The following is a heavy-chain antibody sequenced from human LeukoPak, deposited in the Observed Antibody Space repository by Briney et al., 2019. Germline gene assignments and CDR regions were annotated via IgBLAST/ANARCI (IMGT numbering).Heavy chain of an antibody. D-gene: IGHD4-23*01. V-gene: IGHV3-30*04. J-gene: IGHJ6*02. CDR3: ARDSRSRLRWDYYYYYGMDV. CDR2: ISYDGSNK. CDR1: GFTFSSYA. Sequence: PGGSLRLSCAASGFTFSSYAMHWVRQAPGKGLEWVAVISYDGSNKYYADSVKGRFTISRDNSKNTLYLQMNSLRAEDTAVYYCARDSRSRLRWDYYYYYGMDVWGQGTTVIVSS.